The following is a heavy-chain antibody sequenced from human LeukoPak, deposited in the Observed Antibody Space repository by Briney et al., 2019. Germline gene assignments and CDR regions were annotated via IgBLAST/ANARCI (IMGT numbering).Heavy chain of an antibody. Sequence: ASVRVSCKASGYTFTSYGISWVRQAPGQGLEWMGWIGAYNGNTNYAQKLQGRVTMTTDTSTSTAYMELRSLRSDDTAVYYCARGLRRENYFDYWGQGTLVTVSS. J-gene: IGHJ4*02. CDR2: IGAYNGNT. V-gene: IGHV1-18*01. CDR3: ARGLRRENYFDY. CDR1: GYTFTSYG. D-gene: IGHD5/OR15-5a*01.